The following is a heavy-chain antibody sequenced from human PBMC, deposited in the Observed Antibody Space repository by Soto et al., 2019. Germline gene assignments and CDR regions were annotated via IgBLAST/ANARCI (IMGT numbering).Heavy chain of an antibody. CDR1: GGTFSSYA. CDR3: ARDARSGRGEYYFDY. D-gene: IGHD3-10*01. V-gene: IGHV1-69*12. Sequence: QVQLVQSGAEVKKPGSSMKVSCKASGGTFSSYAISWVRQAPGQGLEWMGGIIPIFGTANYAQKFQGRVTITADESTSTAYMELSSLRSEDTAVYYCARDARSGRGEYYFDYWGQGTLVTVSS. J-gene: IGHJ4*02. CDR2: IIPIFGTA.